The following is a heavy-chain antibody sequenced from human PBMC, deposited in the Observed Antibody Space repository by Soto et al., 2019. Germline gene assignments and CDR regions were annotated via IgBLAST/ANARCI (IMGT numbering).Heavy chain of an antibody. CDR3: ARGRASGSYYLLDY. D-gene: IGHD3-10*01. CDR1: GDTFTTYD. Sequence: ASVKVSCKASGDTFTTYDINWVRESTGHGLEWMGWINPNSGNIGYAQRFQGRVTMTRDTAIRTAYMEVSSLRSDDTAVYYCARGRASGSYYLLDYWGQGTLVTVSS. V-gene: IGHV1-8*01. J-gene: IGHJ4*02. CDR2: INPNSGNI.